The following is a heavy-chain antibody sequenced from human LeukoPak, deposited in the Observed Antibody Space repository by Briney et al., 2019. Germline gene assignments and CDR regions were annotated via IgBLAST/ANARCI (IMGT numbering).Heavy chain of an antibody. D-gene: IGHD6-19*01. CDR3: AKRAVPNRFFFDT. Sequence: ASVKVSCKASGYTFTGYYMHWVRQAPGQGLEWMGWINPNSGGTNYAQKFQGRVTMTRDTSISTAYMELSRLRSDDTAVYYCAKRAVPNRFFFDTWGQGTLVTVSS. CDR1: GYTFTGYY. V-gene: IGHV1-2*02. J-gene: IGHJ5*02. CDR2: INPNSGGT.